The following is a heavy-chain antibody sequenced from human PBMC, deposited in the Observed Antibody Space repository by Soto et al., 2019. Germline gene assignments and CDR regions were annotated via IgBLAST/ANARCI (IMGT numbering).Heavy chain of an antibody. V-gene: IGHV3-33*01. CDR1: GFTFSSYG. CDR2: IWYDGSNK. D-gene: IGHD3-3*01. Sequence: QVQLVESGGGVVQPGRSLRLSCAASGFTFSSYGMHWVRQAPGTGLEWVAVIWYDGSNKYYADSVKGRFTISRDNSKNTLYLQMNSLSVEDTAVYYCARSSRGIRFLEWFDGPYWFDPWGQGTLVTVSS. J-gene: IGHJ5*02. CDR3: ARSSRGIRFLEWFDGPYWFDP.